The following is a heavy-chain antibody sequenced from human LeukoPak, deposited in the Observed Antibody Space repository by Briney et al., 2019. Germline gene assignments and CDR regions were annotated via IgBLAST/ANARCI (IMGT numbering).Heavy chain of an antibody. J-gene: IGHJ4*02. Sequence: RTGGSLRLSCAASGFTFSSYGMHWVRQAPGKGLEWVAVVWYDGSDKYYAHSVKGRFTISRDNSKNTLYLQMTSLRAEDTAVYYCARAGYYGSGSQDTFDYWGQGTLVTVSS. V-gene: IGHV3-33*01. D-gene: IGHD3-10*01. CDR3: ARAGYYGSGSQDTFDY. CDR1: GFTFSSYG. CDR2: VWYDGSDK.